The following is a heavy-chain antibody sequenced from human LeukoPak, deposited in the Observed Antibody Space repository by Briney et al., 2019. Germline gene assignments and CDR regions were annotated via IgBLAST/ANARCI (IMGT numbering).Heavy chain of an antibody. CDR1: GGTFSSYA. CDR3: ATRRTIFGYYYYYMDV. J-gene: IGHJ6*03. Sequence: SVKVSCKASGGTFSSYAISWVRQAPGQGLEWMGGIIPIFGTANYAQKFQGRVTITTDESTSTAYMELSSLRSEDTAVYYCATRRTIFGYYYYYMDVWGKGTTVTVSS. CDR2: IIPIFGTA. V-gene: IGHV1-69*05. D-gene: IGHD3-3*01.